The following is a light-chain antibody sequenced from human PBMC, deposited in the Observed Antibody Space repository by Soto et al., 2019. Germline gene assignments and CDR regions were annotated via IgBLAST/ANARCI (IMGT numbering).Light chain of an antibody. CDR2: EVS. J-gene: IGLJ2*01. V-gene: IGLV2-14*01. CDR1: RGDIGYYNY. Sequence: QSALTQPASVSGSPGQSITISCTGSRGDIGYYNYVSWYQQHPGKAPKLMIYEVSNRPSGVSDRFSGSKSGNTASLTISGLQAEDEDDYYCSSYTSTRTFGFGGGTKLTV. CDR3: SSYTSTRTFG.